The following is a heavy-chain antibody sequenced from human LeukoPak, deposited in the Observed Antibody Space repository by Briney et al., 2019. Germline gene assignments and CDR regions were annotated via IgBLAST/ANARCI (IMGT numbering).Heavy chain of an antibody. CDR2: ISGSGGST. V-gene: IGHV3-23*01. CDR3: AKRAIVVVVAAPYNWFDP. Sequence: PGGSLRLSCAASGFTFISYAMSWVRQAPGKGLEWVSAISGSGGSTYYADSVKGRFTISRDNSKNTLYLQMNSLRAEDTAVYYCAKRAIVVVVAAPYNWFDPWGQGTLVTVSS. J-gene: IGHJ5*02. D-gene: IGHD2-15*01. CDR1: GFTFISYA.